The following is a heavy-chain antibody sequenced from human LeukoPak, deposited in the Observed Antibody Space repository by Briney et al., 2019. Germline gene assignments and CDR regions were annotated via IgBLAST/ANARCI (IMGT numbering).Heavy chain of an antibody. CDR3: ARDNGGYSSSWYYFDY. J-gene: IGHJ4*02. CDR2: ISSSSSYI. D-gene: IGHD6-13*01. Sequence: GGTLRLSCAASGFTFSSYSMNWVRQAPGKGLEWVSSISSSSSYIHYADSVKGRFTISRDNAKNSLYLQMNSLRAEDTAVYYCARDNGGYSSSWYYFDYWGQGTLATVSS. CDR1: GFTFSSYS. V-gene: IGHV3-21*01.